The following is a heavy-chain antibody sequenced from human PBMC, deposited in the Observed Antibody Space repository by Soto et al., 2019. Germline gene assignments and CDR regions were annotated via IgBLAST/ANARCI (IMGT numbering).Heavy chain of an antibody. V-gene: IGHV2-5*01. J-gene: IGHJ4*02. CDR1: GFSLTTSGAG. Sequence: SGPTRVNPTHTLTLTCSFAGFSLTTSGAGVGWLRQPPGKALEWLALISWKDDKRYNPGLKNRLTITKDPSKNQVVLTMTNMDPVDTGTYYCAHRYGGNYYRWYSDFWGQGTLVTVSS. CDR2: ISWKDDK. CDR3: AHRYGGNYYRWYSDF. D-gene: IGHD1-26*01.